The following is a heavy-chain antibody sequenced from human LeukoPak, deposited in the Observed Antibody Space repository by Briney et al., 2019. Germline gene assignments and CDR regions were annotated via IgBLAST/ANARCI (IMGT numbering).Heavy chain of an antibody. CDR3: ARTRDGPFAY. J-gene: IGHJ4*02. V-gene: IGHV3-48*03. CDR2: ISNSGSSI. CDR1: GFTFSSYE. Sequence: GGSLRLSCAASGFTFSSYEMNWVRQAPGKGLEWLSHISNSGSSIQYADSVKGRFTISRDNAKNSLYLQMNSLRVEDTAVYYFARTRDGPFAYWGQGTLVTVSS. D-gene: IGHD5-24*01.